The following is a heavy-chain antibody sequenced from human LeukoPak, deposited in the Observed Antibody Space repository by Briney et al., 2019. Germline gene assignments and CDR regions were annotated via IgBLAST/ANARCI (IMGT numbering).Heavy chain of an antibody. CDR2: INPNSGGT. Sequence: GASVKVSCKASGYTFTGYYMHWVRQAPGQGLEWMGRINPNSGGTKYAQKFQGRVTMPRDTSISTAYMELSRLRSDDTVVYYCARVRRDGYNWGAFDIWGQGTMVTVSS. CDR1: GYTFTGYY. V-gene: IGHV1-2*05. J-gene: IGHJ3*02. D-gene: IGHD5-24*01. CDR3: ARVRRDGYNWGAFDI.